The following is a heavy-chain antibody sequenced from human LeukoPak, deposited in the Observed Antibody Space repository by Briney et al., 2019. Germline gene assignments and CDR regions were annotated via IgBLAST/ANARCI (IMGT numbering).Heavy chain of an antibody. J-gene: IGHJ4*02. CDR2: VNHSGST. CDR3: ARESYYYGSGSYYNSQYYFDY. CDR1: GGSFSGYY. D-gene: IGHD3-10*01. V-gene: IGHV4-34*01. Sequence: SETLSLTCAVYGGSFSGYYWSWIRQPPGKGLEWIGEVNHSGSTNYNPSLKSRVTISVDTSKNQFSLKLSSVTAADTAVYYCARESYYYGSGSYYNSQYYFDYWGQGTLVTVSS.